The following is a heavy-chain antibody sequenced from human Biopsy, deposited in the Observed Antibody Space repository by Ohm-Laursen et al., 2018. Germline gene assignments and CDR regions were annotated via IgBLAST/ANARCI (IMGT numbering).Heavy chain of an antibody. CDR3: ARDPLNGHKHFDY. D-gene: IGHD2-8*01. CDR1: SYTFTDYN. CDR2: INCKTGAT. J-gene: IGHJ4*02. V-gene: IGHV1-2*02. Sequence: SVKVSCKASSYTFTDYNIHWMRQAPGQGLEWLGYINCKTGATNYAQKFQGTVTMTRVTSISTAYLALGSLRSADTAIYYCARDPLNGHKHFDYWGQGSLVTVSS.